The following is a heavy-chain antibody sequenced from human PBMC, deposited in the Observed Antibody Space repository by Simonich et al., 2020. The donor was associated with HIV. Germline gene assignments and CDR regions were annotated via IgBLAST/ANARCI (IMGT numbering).Heavy chain of an antibody. CDR2: INHSGST. J-gene: IGHJ4*02. CDR3: ARGELGDFDY. V-gene: IGHV4-34*01. Sequence: QVQLQQWGARLLKPSETLSLTCAAYGGSFRGYYWTWIRQPPGKGLEWIGEINHSGSTNYKPSLKRRVSMSVDTSKNQFSLRLSSVTAADTAVYYCARGELGDFDYWGQGTLVTVSS. D-gene: IGHD3-16*01. CDR1: GGSFRGYY.